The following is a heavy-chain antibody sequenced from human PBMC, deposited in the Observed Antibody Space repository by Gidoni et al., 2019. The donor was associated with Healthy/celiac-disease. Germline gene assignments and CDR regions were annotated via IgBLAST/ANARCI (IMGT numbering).Heavy chain of an antibody. CDR3: ALNSIMVRGVN. CDR2: ISGSGGST. V-gene: IGHV3-23*01. D-gene: IGHD3-10*01. J-gene: IGHJ4*02. Sequence: EVQLLESGGGLVQPGGSLRLSCAASGFTFSSYAMSWVRQAPGKGLEWVSAISGSGGSTCYADSVKGRFTISRDNSKNTLYLQMNSLRAEDTAVYYCALNSIMVRGVNWGQGTLVTVSS. CDR1: GFTFSSYA.